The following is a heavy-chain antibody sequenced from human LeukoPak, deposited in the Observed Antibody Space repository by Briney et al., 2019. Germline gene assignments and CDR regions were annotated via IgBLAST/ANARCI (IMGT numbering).Heavy chain of an antibody. CDR3: ARDPYGFSMDGMDV. D-gene: IGHD3-10*01. CDR2: MSYDVSNI. J-gene: IGHJ6*02. V-gene: IGHV3-30*03. CDR1: GFTFSDYY. Sequence: GGSLRLSCAASGFTFSDYYMSWIRQAPGKGLEWLAVMSYDVSNIYYADSVKGRFTISRDNSKSTLYLQLNSLRAEDTAVYYCARDPYGFSMDGMDVWGQGTTVTVSS.